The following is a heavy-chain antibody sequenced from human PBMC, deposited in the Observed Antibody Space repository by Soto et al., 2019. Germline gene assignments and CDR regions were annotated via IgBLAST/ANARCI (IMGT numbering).Heavy chain of an antibody. CDR2: IYYSGST. J-gene: IGHJ4*02. Sequence: PSETLSLTCIVSGGSISSGDYYWSWIRQPPGKGLEWIGYIYYSGSTYYNPSLKSRVTISVDTSKNQFSLKLSSVTAADTAVYYCASQSIIHPSYTDYWGQGALVTVSS. D-gene: IGHD3-16*01. CDR3: ASQSIIHPSYTDY. V-gene: IGHV4-30-4*01. CDR1: GGSISSGDYY.